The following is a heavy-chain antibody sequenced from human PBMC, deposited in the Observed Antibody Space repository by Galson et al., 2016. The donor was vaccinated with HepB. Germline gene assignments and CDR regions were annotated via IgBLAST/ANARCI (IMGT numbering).Heavy chain of an antibody. J-gene: IGHJ4*02. CDR3: VSLDDGTGTYHAGPFDY. CDR1: GFTFSRSG. CDR2: IGSSVSTI. D-gene: IGHD1-26*01. Sequence: SLRLSCAGSGFTFSRSGLNWVRQAPGKGLQWISYIGSSVSTIYYADSVMGRFTISRDNAKNSVYLQMHSLRDDDTAVYYCVSLDDGTGTYHAGPFDYWGQGTLVTVSS. V-gene: IGHV3-48*02.